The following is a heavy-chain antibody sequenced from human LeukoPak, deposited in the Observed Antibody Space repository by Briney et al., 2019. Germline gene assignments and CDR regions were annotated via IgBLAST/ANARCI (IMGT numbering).Heavy chain of an antibody. J-gene: IGHJ4*02. CDR1: GYTFTSYY. CDR3: ARVAGGYFPFDY. D-gene: IGHD3-10*01. CDR2: INPSGGST. Sequence: ASVKVSCKASGYTFTSYYMHWVRQAPGQGLEWIGLINPSGGSTSYAQKFQGRVTMTRDTSTSTVYMELSSLRSEDTAVYYCARVAGGYFPFDYWGQGTLVTVSS. V-gene: IGHV1-46*01.